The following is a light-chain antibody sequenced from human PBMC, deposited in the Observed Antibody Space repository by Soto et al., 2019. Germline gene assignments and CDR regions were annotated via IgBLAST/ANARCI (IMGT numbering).Light chain of an antibody. V-gene: IGKV4-1*01. Sequence: DIVLTQAPDSLAVSLGERATINCKSSQSVLYSSNNKNYLAWYQQKPGQPPKLLIYWASTRESGVPDRFSVSGSGTDFTLTNSSLQAEDVAVYYCQQYYSTPWTFGQGTKVEIK. CDR1: QSVLYSSNNKNY. CDR3: QQYYSTPWT. J-gene: IGKJ1*01. CDR2: WAS.